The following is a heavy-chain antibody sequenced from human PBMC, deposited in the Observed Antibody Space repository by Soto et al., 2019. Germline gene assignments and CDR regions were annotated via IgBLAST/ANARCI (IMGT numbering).Heavy chain of an antibody. CDR3: ASGQGVEMATGTAFDI. D-gene: IGHD2-15*01. Sequence: GGSLRLSCAASGFTFSTYWMHWVRQVPGTGLVWVSRINGDGRSTTYADSVKGRFTISRDNAKNTLYLQMNSLRAEDTAVYYCASGQGVEMATGTAFDIWGQGTMVTVSS. CDR2: INGDGRST. J-gene: IGHJ3*02. V-gene: IGHV3-74*01. CDR1: GFTFSTYW.